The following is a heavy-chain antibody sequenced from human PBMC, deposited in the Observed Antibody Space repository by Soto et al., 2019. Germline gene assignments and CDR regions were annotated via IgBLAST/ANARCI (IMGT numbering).Heavy chain of an antibody. CDR1: GGPFRAYA. J-gene: IGHJ6*02. CDR2: IIPIFGTA. V-gene: IGHV1-69*01. Sequence: QVQLVQSGAEVKKPGSSGRFSCKVSGGPFRAYAITWVRRAPGQGLEGLGGIIPIFGTANYAQKFQGRVTITADESTSTAYMELSSLRSEDTAVYYCARGYCSGGSCYKVYYYYGMDVWGQGTTVTVSS. D-gene: IGHD2-15*01. CDR3: ARGYCSGGSCYKVYYYYGMDV.